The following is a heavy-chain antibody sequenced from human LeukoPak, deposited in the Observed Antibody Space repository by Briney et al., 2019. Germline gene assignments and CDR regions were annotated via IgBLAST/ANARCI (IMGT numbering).Heavy chain of an antibody. CDR3: ARDYYDSRYNWFDP. V-gene: IGHV4-59*01. CDR2: IYYSGST. CDR1: GGSISSYY. D-gene: IGHD3-22*01. Sequence: SETLSLTCTVSGGSISSYYWSWIRQPPGKGLEWIGYIYYSGSTNYDPSLKSRVTISVDTSKNQFSLKLSSVTAADTAAYYCARDYYDSRYNWFDPWGQGTLVTVSS. J-gene: IGHJ5*02.